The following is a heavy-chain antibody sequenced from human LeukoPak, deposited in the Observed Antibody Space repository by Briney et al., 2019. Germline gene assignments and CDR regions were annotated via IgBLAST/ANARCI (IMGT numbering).Heavy chain of an antibody. CDR2: FDPEDGET. V-gene: IGHV1-24*01. D-gene: IGHD6-19*01. CDR1: GYTLTELS. J-gene: IGHJ3*02. Sequence: ASVKVSCKVSGYTLTELSMHWVRQAPGKGLEWMGVFDPEDGETIYAQKFQGRVTMTADTSTDTAYMELSSLRSEDTAVYYCATGPIAVAEDAFDIWGQGTMVTVSS. CDR3: ATGPIAVAEDAFDI.